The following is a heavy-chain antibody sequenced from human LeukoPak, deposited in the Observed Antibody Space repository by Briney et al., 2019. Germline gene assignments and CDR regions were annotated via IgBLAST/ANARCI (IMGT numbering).Heavy chain of an antibody. CDR2: IYPGDSDT. CDR1: GSSFTSYC. CDR3: ARRRVWFGELPDFDY. Sequence: GAPLQISSKGSGSSFTSYCIRCARQLPAKDLQWMGIIYPGDSDTRYSPSFQSQVTISADKSISIAYLQWSSLKASDTAMYYCARRRVWFGELPDFDYWGQGTLVTVSS. J-gene: IGHJ4*02. D-gene: IGHD3-10*01. V-gene: IGHV5-51*01.